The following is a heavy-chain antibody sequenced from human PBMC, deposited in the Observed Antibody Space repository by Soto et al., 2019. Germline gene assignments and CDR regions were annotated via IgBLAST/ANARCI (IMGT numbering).Heavy chain of an antibody. CDR1: GYSFTTHW. D-gene: IGHD2-15*01. V-gene: IGHV5-51*01. Sequence: GESLKISCKDFGYSFTTHWIGWVRQMPGKGLEWMGIIYLGDSDTRYSPSFQGQVTISADKSTTTAYLQWSSLKASDTAMYYCARRRSRSLNWIDHWGQGTLVTVSS. J-gene: IGHJ5*02. CDR2: IYLGDSDT. CDR3: ARRRSRSLNWIDH.